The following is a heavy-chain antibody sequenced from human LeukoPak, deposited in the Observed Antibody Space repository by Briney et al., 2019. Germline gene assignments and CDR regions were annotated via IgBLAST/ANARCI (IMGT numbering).Heavy chain of an antibody. CDR2: IYTSGST. V-gene: IGHV4-4*07. CDR1: GGSISSYY. D-gene: IGHD6-19*01. CDR3: AREQLEQWLVGDHYFDY. J-gene: IGHJ4*02. Sequence: SETLSLTCTVSGGSISSYYWSWIRQPARKGLEWIGRIYTSGSTNYNPSLKSRVTMSVDTSKNQFSLKLSSVTAADTAVYYCAREQLEQWLVGDHYFDYWGQGTLVTVSS.